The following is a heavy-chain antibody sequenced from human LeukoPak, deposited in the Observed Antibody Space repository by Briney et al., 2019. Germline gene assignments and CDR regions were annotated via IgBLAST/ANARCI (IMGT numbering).Heavy chain of an antibody. Sequence: SETLSLTCAVYGGSFSGYYWSWIRQSPRKGLEWIGELNHSGSTNYNPSLKSRVTISVDTSKNQFSLKLSSVTAADTAVYYCARGVHYDFWSGDCPFDPWGQGTLVTVSS. CDR2: LNHSGST. V-gene: IGHV4-34*01. J-gene: IGHJ5*02. D-gene: IGHD3-3*01. CDR3: ARGVHYDFWSGDCPFDP. CDR1: GGSFSGYY.